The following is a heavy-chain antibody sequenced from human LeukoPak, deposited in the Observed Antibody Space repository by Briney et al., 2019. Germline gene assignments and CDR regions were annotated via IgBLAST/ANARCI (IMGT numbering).Heavy chain of an antibody. CDR2: ISYDGSNK. D-gene: IGHD2-15*01. V-gene: IGHV3-30*18. CDR3: AKEMTIVVVVAATEYVADY. J-gene: IGHJ4*02. Sequence: GGSLRPSCAASGFTFSSYGMHWVRQAPGKGLEWVAVISYDGSNKYYADSVKGRFTISRDNSKNTLYLQMNSLRAEDTAVYYCAKEMTIVVVVAATEYVADYWGQGTLVTVSS. CDR1: GFTFSSYG.